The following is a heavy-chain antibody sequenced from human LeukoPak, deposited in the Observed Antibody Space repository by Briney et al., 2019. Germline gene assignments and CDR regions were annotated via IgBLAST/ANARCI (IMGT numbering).Heavy chain of an antibody. D-gene: IGHD3-22*01. Sequence: SETLSLTCTVSGGSISSSSYYWGWIRQPPGKGLEWIGSIYYSGSTYYNPSLKSRVTISVDTSKNQFSLKLSSVTAADTAVYYCVRGDDTSGYRNYWGQGTLVTVSS. V-gene: IGHV4-39*07. CDR2: IYYSGST. J-gene: IGHJ4*02. CDR3: VRGDDTSGYRNY. CDR1: GGSISSSSYY.